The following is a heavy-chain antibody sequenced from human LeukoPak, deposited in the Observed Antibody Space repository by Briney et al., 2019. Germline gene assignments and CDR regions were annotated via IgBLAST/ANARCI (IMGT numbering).Heavy chain of an antibody. Sequence: GSLRLSCAASGFTFSSYSMNWVRQAPGKGLEWVSSISSSSSYIYYADSVKGRFTISRDNAKNSLYLQMNSLRAEDTAVYYCARGRVAAAGRHDYWGQGTLVTVSS. D-gene: IGHD6-13*01. CDR2: ISSSSSYI. J-gene: IGHJ4*02. CDR1: GFTFSSYS. V-gene: IGHV3-21*01. CDR3: ARGRVAAAGRHDY.